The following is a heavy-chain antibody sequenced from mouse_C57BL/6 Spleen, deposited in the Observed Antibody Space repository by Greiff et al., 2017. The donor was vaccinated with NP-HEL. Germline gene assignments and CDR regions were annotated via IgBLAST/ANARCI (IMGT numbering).Heavy chain of an antibody. J-gene: IGHJ1*03. CDR2: INPGSGGT. CDR1: GYAFTNYL. Sequence: VQLQQSGAELVRPGTSVKVSCKASGYAFTNYLIEWVKQRPGQGLEWIGVINPGSGGTNYNEKFKGKATLTADKSSSTAYMQLSSLTSEDSAVYFCARGVASYGYFDVWGTGTTVTVSS. CDR3: ARGVASYGYFDV. D-gene: IGHD1-1*02. V-gene: IGHV1-54*01.